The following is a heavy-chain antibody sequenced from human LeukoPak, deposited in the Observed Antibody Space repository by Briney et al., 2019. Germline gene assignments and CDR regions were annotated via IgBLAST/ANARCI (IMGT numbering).Heavy chain of an antibody. CDR3: ARETWRGCARHFDY. J-gene: IGHJ4*02. D-gene: IGHD1-26*01. CDR1: GFTFSSYS. CDR2: IRSSSSTI. V-gene: IGHV3-48*01. Sequence: PGGSLRLSCAASGFTFSSYSMSWVRQAPGKGLEWVSYIRSSSSTIYYADSVKGRFTISRGNAKNSLYLQMNSLRAEDTAVYYCARETWRGCARHFDYWGQGTLVTVSS.